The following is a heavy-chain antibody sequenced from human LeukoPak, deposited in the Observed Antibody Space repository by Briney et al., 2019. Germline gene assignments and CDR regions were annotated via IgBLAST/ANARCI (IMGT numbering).Heavy chain of an antibody. CDR1: GFTFSSYS. J-gene: IGHJ4*02. CDR2: ISSSSSTI. V-gene: IGHV3-48*01. Sequence: GGSLRLSCAASGFTFSSYSMNWVRQAPGKGLEWVSYISSSSSTIYYADSVKGRFTISRDNAKNSLYLQMNSLRAEDTAVYYCAGRIAAAGTPIDYWGQGTLVTVSS. D-gene: IGHD6-13*01. CDR3: AGRIAAAGTPIDY.